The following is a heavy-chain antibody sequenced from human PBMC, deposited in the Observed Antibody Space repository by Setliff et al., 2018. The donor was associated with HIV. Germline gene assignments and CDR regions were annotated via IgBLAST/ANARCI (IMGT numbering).Heavy chain of an antibody. CDR1: GDSISSGNYY. CDR2: IYYIGNT. J-gene: IGHJ4*02. V-gene: IGHV4-39*01. CDR3: ARHLRWELPYYFDY. Sequence: PSETLSLTCTFSGDSISSGNYYWSWIRQPPGKGLEWIGYIYYIGNTNYNPSLKSRVTLSVDTSNNQFSLKLSSVTAADTAVYYCARHLRWELPYYFDYWGQGTLVTVSS. D-gene: IGHD1-26*01.